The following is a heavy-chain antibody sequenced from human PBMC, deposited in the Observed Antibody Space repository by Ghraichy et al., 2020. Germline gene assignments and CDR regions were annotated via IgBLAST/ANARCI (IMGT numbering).Heavy chain of an antibody. V-gene: IGHV4-34*01. Sequence: SETLSPTCAVYNGPFESYYWSWIRRPPGKGLEWIGEINHSGSTNYNPSLKSRIIISVDPLKNQFSLKLPSVTAADTAIYYCARGRKSSQQLVPLPFDYWGQGVLVTVSS. CDR1: NGPFESYY. CDR2: INHSGST. D-gene: IGHD6-13*01. J-gene: IGHJ4*02. CDR3: ARGRKSSQQLVPLPFDY.